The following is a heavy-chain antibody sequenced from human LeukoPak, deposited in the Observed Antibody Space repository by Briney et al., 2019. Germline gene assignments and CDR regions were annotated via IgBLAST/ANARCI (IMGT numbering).Heavy chain of an antibody. CDR2: IWYDGSNK. CDR1: GFSFSNYG. J-gene: IGHJ4*02. V-gene: IGHV3-33*06. Sequence: GRSLRLSCAASGFSFSNYGMHWVRQAPGKGLEWVAVIWYDGSNKYYADSVKGRFTISRDNSKNTLYVQMSSLRAEDTAVYYCAKDMGEDGSYYLDYWGQGTLVTVSS. D-gene: IGHD1-26*01. CDR3: AKDMGEDGSYYLDY.